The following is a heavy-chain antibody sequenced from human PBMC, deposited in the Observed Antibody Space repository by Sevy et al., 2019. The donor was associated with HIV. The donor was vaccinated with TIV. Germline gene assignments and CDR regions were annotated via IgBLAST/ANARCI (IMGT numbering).Heavy chain of an antibody. CDR1: GFTFSKYS. Sequence: GGSLRLSCAASGFTFSKYSMSWVRQPPGKGLEWVSTLSFGCGEINYADSVKGRFTISRDNSKSSVYLQMNNLRPEDIAVCYCARGGCTKPHDYWGQGTLVTVSS. V-gene: IGHV3-23*01. CDR3: ARGGCTKPHDY. CDR2: LSFGCGEI. D-gene: IGHD2-8*01. J-gene: IGHJ4*02.